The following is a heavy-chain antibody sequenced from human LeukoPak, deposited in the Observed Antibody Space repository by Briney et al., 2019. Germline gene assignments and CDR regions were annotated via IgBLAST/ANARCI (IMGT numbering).Heavy chain of an antibody. CDR2: IIPIFGTA. V-gene: IGHV1-69*13. CDR3: AATAAAGTATLNY. D-gene: IGHD6-13*01. CDR1: GGTFISYA. Sequence: PVKVSCKASGGTFISYAISWVRQAPGQGLEWMGGIIPIFGTANYAQKFQGRVTITADESTSTAYMELSSLRSEDTAVYYCAATAAAGTATLNYWGQGTLVTVSS. J-gene: IGHJ4*02.